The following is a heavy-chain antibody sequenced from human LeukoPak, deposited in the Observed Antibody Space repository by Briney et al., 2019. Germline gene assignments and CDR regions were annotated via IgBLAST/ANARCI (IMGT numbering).Heavy chain of an antibody. CDR2: INHNGNVN. V-gene: IGHV3-7*01. CDR3: ASSGSYRFDY. D-gene: IGHD1-26*01. CDR1: GFTFSSYW. J-gene: IGHJ4*02. Sequence: GGSLRLSCAASGFTFSSYWMNWARQAPGKGLEWVASINHNGNVNYYVDSVKGRFTISRDNAKNSLYLQMNSLRDEDTAVYYCASSGSYRFDYWGQGTLVTVSS.